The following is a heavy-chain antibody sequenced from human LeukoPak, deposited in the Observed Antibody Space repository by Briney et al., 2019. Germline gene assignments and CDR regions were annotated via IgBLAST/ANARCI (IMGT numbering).Heavy chain of an antibody. Sequence: ASVKVSCKASGYTFTSYYMHWVRQAPGQGLEWMGINNPSGGSTSYAQKFQGRVTMTRDTSTSTVYMELSSLRSEDTAVYYCARDELYYDSGAYSEYYFDYWGQGTLVTVSS. V-gene: IGHV1-46*01. D-gene: IGHD3-22*01. CDR3: ARDELYYDSGAYSEYYFDY. CDR2: NNPSGGST. CDR1: GYTFTSYY. J-gene: IGHJ4*02.